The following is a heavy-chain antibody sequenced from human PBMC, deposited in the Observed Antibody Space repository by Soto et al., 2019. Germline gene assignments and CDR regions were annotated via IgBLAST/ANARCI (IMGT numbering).Heavy chain of an antibody. Sequence: EVQLLESGGVLVQPGGSLRLSCAASGFIFSTYAMSWVRQAPGKGLEWVSAISGSGGSTYYADSVKGRFTISRDNSKNTLYLQMNSLRAEDTAVYYCAKEGGSSGYYDYWGQGTPVTVSS. CDR1: GFIFSTYA. CDR3: AKEGGSSGYYDY. J-gene: IGHJ4*02. CDR2: ISGSGGST. D-gene: IGHD3-22*01. V-gene: IGHV3-23*01.